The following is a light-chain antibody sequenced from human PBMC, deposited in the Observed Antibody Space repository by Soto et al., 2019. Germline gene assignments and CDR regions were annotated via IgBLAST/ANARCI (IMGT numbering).Light chain of an antibody. CDR3: CSYAGSATWV. CDR1: SSDVGGHNS. CDR2: DVT. J-gene: IGLJ3*02. Sequence: QSVLTQPRSVSGSPGQSVTISCSGTSSDVGGHNSVSWYRHNPGEAPRAMIYDVTERPSGVPHRFSGSKSGNTASLTISGLQAEDEADYYCCSYAGSATWVFGGGTKVTVL. V-gene: IGLV2-11*01.